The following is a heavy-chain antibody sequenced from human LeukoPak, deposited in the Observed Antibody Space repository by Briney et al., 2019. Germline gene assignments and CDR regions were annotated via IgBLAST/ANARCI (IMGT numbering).Heavy chain of an antibody. V-gene: IGHV3-7*01. CDR2: IKQDGSEK. D-gene: IGHD3-22*01. CDR3: ARDGRYYDSSGSQY. CDR1: GFTFRSYW. Sequence: GGSLRLSCAASGFTFRSYWMSWVRQAPGKGLEWVASIKQDGSEKYYVDSVKGRFTISRDNAKNSLYLQMNSLRAEDTAVYYCARDGRYYDSSGSQYWGQGTLVTVSS. J-gene: IGHJ4*02.